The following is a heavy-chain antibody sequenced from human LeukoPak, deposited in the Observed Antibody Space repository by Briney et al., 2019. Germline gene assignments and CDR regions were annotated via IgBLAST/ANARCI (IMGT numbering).Heavy chain of an antibody. CDR1: GFTFSSYG. D-gene: IGHD3-10*01. CDR3: AKDQLGFGELWGLDY. CDR2: ISGSGGST. Sequence: GGSLRLSCAASGFTFSSYGMSWVRQAPGKGLEWVSAISGSGGSTYYADSVKGRFTISRDNSKNTLYLQMNSLRAEDTAVYYCAKDQLGFGELWGLDYWGKGTMVTVSS. J-gene: IGHJ4*02. V-gene: IGHV3-23*01.